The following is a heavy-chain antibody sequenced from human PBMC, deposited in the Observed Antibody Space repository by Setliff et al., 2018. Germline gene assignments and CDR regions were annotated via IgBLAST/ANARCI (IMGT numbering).Heavy chain of an antibody. CDR3: AQDGTPYYYDNGGYYYRS. J-gene: IGHJ5*02. Sequence: QPGGSLRLSCEASGFTLSNYAMTWVRQAPGKGLEWVSTISGNGGSTYYADSVKGRFTVSRDNSKVTVYLQMNSLRAEDTAVYYCAQDGTPYYYDNGGYYYRSWGQGTLVTVS. V-gene: IGHV3-23*01. CDR2: ISGNGGST. D-gene: IGHD3-22*01. CDR1: GFTLSNYA.